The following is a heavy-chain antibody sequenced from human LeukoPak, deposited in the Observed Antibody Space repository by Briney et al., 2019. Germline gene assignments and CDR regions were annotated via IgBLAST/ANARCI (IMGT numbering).Heavy chain of an antibody. Sequence: PGGSLRLSCAASGFTFSSYAMSWVRQAPGKGLEWVPYISSSGSTIYYADSVKGRFTISRDNAKNSLYLQMNSLRAEDTAVYYCARVSGYSYGYRSLFDYWGQGTLVTVSS. V-gene: IGHV3-48*03. CDR3: ARVSGYSYGYRSLFDY. CDR1: GFTFSSYA. D-gene: IGHD5-18*01. CDR2: ISSSGSTI. J-gene: IGHJ4*02.